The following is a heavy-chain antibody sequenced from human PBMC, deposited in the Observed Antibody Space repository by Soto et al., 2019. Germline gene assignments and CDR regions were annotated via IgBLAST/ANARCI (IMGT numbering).Heavy chain of an antibody. Sequence: SETLSLTCTVSGGSISSSSYYWGWIRQPPGKGLEWIGSIYYSGSTYYNPSLKSRVTISVDTSKNQFSLKLSSVTAADTAVYYCARHKGSSGWYYFDYWGQGTLVTVS. CDR3: ARHKGSSGWYYFDY. CDR1: GGSISSSSYY. CDR2: IYYSGST. V-gene: IGHV4-39*01. D-gene: IGHD6-19*01. J-gene: IGHJ4*02.